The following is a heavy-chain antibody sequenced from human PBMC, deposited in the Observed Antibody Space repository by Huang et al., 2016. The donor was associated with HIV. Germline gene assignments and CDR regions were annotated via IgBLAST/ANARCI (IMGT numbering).Heavy chain of an antibody. CDR1: GGTFSSYA. J-gene: IGHJ4*02. D-gene: IGHD3-22*01. V-gene: IGHV1-69*13. Sequence: QVQLVQSGAEVKKPGSSVKVSCKASGGTFSSYAISWVRQAPGQGLGWIGGIIPIFGTANYAQKFQGRVTITADESTSTAYMELSSLRSEDTAVYYCARARGYYDSSVSYYFDYWGQGTLVTVSS. CDR3: ARARGYYDSSVSYYFDY. CDR2: IIPIFGTA.